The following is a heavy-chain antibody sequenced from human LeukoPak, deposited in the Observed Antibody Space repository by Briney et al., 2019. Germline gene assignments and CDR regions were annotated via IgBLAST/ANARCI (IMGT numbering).Heavy chain of an antibody. Sequence: GGSLRLSCAASGFTFRNYWMNWVRQAPGKGLEWVANIKPDGSEKRYVDSVKGRFTISRDNAKNSLYLQMNSLRAEDTAVYYCARDSQAAPYDSSGYYLTTGVDYWGQGTLVTVSS. V-gene: IGHV3-7*01. CDR3: ARDSQAAPYDSSGYYLTTGVDY. CDR1: GFTFRNYW. D-gene: IGHD3-22*01. J-gene: IGHJ4*02. CDR2: IKPDGSEK.